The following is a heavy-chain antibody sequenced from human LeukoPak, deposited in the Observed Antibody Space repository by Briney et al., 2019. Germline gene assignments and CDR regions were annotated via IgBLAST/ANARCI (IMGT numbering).Heavy chain of an antibody. D-gene: IGHD2-21*02. CDR1: GFTFSSYV. CDR3: ASKWYCGGDCYYQIDF. Sequence: GGSLGLSCAASGFTFSSYVMHWVRQAPGKGLEWVALISYDGINKYYADSVKGRFTISRDNSKNTLYLQMNSLRPEDTAVYYCASKWYCGGDCYYQIDFWGQGTLVTVSS. CDR2: ISYDGINK. V-gene: IGHV3-30*03. J-gene: IGHJ4*02.